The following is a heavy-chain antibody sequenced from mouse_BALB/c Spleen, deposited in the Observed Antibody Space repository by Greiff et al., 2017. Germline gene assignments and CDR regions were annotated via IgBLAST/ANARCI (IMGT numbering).Heavy chain of an antibody. CDR3: AREGGNRAMDY. V-gene: IGHV5-9-3*01. CDR1: GFTFSSYA. CDR2: ISSGGSYT. Sequence: EVKLMESGGGLVKPGGSLKLSCAASGFTFSSYAMSWVRQTPEKRLEWVATISSGGSYTYYPDSVKGRFTISRDNAKNTLYLQMSSLRSEDTAMYYCAREGGNRAMDYWGQGTSVTVSS. J-gene: IGHJ4*01. D-gene: IGHD2-1*01.